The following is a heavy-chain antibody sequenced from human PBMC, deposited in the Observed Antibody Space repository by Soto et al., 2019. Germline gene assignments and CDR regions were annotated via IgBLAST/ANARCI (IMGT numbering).Heavy chain of an antibody. J-gene: IGHJ5*02. V-gene: IGHV3-23*01. CDR1: GFTFSSYA. D-gene: IGHD6-13*01. CDR2: ISGSGGST. CDR3: AKSNFGYSSSWYVGDWFDP. Sequence: GGSLRLSCAASGFTFSSYAMSWVRQAPGKGLEWVSAISGSGGSTYYADSVKGRFTISRDNSKNTLYLQMNSLRAEDTAVYYCAKSNFGYSSSWYVGDWFDPWGQGTLVTVSS.